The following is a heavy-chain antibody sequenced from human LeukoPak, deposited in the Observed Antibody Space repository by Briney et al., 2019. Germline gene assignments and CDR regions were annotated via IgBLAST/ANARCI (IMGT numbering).Heavy chain of an antibody. CDR2: IIPIFGTA. J-gene: IGHJ4*02. Sequence: SVKVSCKASGGTSSSYAISWVRQAPGQGLEWMGGIIPIFGTANYAQKFQGRVTITADESTSTAYMELSSLRSEDTAVYYCAIRVNWNDVRWEYYFDYWGQGTLVTVSS. V-gene: IGHV1-69*13. D-gene: IGHD1-20*01. CDR3: AIRVNWNDVRWEYYFDY. CDR1: GGTSSSYA.